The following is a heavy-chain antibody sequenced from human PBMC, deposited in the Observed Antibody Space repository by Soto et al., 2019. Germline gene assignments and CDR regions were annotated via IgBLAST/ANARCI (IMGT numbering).Heavy chain of an antibody. V-gene: IGHV3-23*01. CDR1: GFTFSSYA. D-gene: IGHD6-19*01. CDR2: ISGSGGST. J-gene: IGHJ4*02. Sequence: GGSLRLSCAASGFTFSSYAMSWVRQAPGKGLEWVSAISGSGGSTYYADSVKGRFTISRDNSKNTLYLQMNSLRAEDTAVSYCAKPQYSSGWYPYNFDYWGQGTLVTVSS. CDR3: AKPQYSSGWYPYNFDY.